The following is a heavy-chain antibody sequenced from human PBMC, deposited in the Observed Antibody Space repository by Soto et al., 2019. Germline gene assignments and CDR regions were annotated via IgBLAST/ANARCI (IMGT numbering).Heavy chain of an antibody. CDR1: GDSISSGDYY. V-gene: IGHV4-30-4*01. Sequence: QVQLQESGPGLVKPSQTLSLTCTVSGDSISSGDYYWSWIRQTPGKGLEWIGYIYYSGSTYYNPALKSRLTISVDTSKCQFSLKLSSVTAADTAVYYCARADCSGATCLFDFWGQGTLVTVSS. J-gene: IGHJ4*02. CDR3: ARADCSGATCLFDF. D-gene: IGHD2-15*01. CDR2: IYYSGST.